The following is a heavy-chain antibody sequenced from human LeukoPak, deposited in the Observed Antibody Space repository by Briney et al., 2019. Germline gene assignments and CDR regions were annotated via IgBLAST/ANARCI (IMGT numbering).Heavy chain of an antibody. D-gene: IGHD3-22*01. CDR1: GYSISSGYY. Sequence: PSETLSLTCAVSGYSISSGYYWGWIRQTPGKGLEWIGEVKYTGSTNCNPSLKSRVTISVDMSKNQFFLMLTSVTAADTAVYYYARGPPFNPGDYDSSGYYYFDYWGQGTLVTVSS. J-gene: IGHJ4*02. V-gene: IGHV4-38-2*01. CDR2: VKYTGST. CDR3: ARGPPFNPGDYDSSGYYYFDY.